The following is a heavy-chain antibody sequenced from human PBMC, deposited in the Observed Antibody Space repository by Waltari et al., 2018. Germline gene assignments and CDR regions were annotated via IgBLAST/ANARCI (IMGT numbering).Heavy chain of an antibody. D-gene: IGHD4-17*01. CDR2: IYYSGST. CDR1: GGSISSSSYY. Sequence: QLQLQESGPGLVKPSETLSLTCPVSGGSISSSSYYWGRIPQPPGKGLEWIGSIYYSGSTYYNPSLKSRVTISVDTSKNQFSLKLSSVTAADTAVYYCARHVLLTTVVQMDDSDYWGQGTLVTVSS. CDR3: ARHVLLTTVVQMDDSDY. V-gene: IGHV4-39*07. J-gene: IGHJ4*02.